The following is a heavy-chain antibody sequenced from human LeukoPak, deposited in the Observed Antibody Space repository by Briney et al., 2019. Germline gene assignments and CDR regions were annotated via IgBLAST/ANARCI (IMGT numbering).Heavy chain of an antibody. V-gene: IGHV4-4*07. CDR2: IYTSGST. CDR3: ARAKRYSSSWTTLINFDY. D-gene: IGHD6-13*01. Sequence: KTSETLSLTCTVSGGSISSYYWSWIRQPAGKGLEWIGRIYTSGSTNYNPSLKSRVTMSVDTSKNQFSLKLTSVTAADTAVYYCARAKRYSSSWTTLINFDYWGQGTLVTVSS. CDR1: GGSISSYY. J-gene: IGHJ4*02.